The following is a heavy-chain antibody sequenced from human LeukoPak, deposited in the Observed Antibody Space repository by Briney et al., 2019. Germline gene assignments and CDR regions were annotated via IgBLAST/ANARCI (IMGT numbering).Heavy chain of an antibody. D-gene: IGHD6-19*01. V-gene: IGHV4-61*02. CDR2: IYTSGST. J-gene: IGHJ6*03. Sequence: SQTLSLTCTVSGGSISSGSYYWSWIRQPAGKGLEWIGRIYTSGSTNYNPSLKSRVTISVDTSKNQFSLTLSSVTAADTALYYCARDNLRWLVRGIYYDMDVWGKGTTVTVSS. CDR3: ARDNLRWLVRGIYYDMDV. CDR1: GGSISSGSYY.